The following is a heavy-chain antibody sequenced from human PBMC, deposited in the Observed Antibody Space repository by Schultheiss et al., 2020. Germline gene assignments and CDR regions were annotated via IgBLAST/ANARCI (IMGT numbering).Heavy chain of an antibody. CDR1: GFTFTNAW. V-gene: IGHV3-15*01. D-gene: IGHD1-26*01. J-gene: IGHJ4*02. CDR3: TTAKTNGSHYRIFDY. CDR2: IKSDTDGGTT. Sequence: GESLKISCAASGFTFTNAWMTWVRQAPGGGLEWVGRIKSDTDGGTTDYAAPVKGRFTISRDDSKNTLYLQMNNLKTDDTAFYYCTTAKTNGSHYRIFDYWGQGTLVTVSS.